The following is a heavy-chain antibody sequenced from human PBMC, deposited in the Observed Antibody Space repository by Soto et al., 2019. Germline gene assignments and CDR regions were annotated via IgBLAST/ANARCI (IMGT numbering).Heavy chain of an antibody. CDR1: GFTFDDYA. Sequence: PGGSLKLSCAASGFTFDDYAMHWVRQAPGKGLEWVSGISWNSGSIGYEDSVKGRFTISRDNAKNSLYLRMNSLRAEDTALYYCAKDQGPAATEDAFDIWGQGTMVTVSS. CDR3: AKDQGPAATEDAFDI. J-gene: IGHJ3*02. CDR2: ISWNSGSI. V-gene: IGHV3-9*01. D-gene: IGHD2-2*01.